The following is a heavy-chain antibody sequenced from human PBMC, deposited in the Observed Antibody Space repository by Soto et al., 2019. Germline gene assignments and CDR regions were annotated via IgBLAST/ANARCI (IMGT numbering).Heavy chain of an antibody. J-gene: IGHJ5*02. D-gene: IGHD6-19*01. V-gene: IGHV1-18*01. CDR3: ARESAVAALEP. CDR2: ISAYNGNT. Sequence: QVQLVQSGAEVKKPGASVKVSCKASGYTFTSYGISWVRQAPGQGLEWMGWISAYNGNTNYAQKLQGRVTMTTDTSTSTAYVELRSMTWEETAAYYCARESAVAALEPWGQGTLVTLSS. CDR1: GYTFTSYG.